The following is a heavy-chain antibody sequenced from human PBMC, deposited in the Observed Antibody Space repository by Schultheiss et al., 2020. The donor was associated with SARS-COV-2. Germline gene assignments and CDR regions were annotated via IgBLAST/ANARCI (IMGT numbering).Heavy chain of an antibody. J-gene: IGHJ4*02. CDR3: AKGGWLEY. CDR1: GFTFSSYE. D-gene: IGHD3-9*01. Sequence: GGSLRLSCAASGFTFSSYEMNWVRQAPGKGLEWVSYISSSSSYTNYADSAKGRFTISRDNSKNTLYLQMNSLRAEDTAVYYCAKGGWLEYWGQGTLVTVSS. CDR2: ISSSSSYT. V-gene: IGHV3-21*05.